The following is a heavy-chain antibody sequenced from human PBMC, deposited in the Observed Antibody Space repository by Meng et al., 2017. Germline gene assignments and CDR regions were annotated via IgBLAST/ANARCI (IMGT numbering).Heavy chain of an antibody. CDR2: IHPCDSDT. Sequence: GESLKISCKGSGYSFISYWIGWVRQMPGKGLEWMGIIHPCDSDTRYSPSFQGQVTMSVDKSTNAAYLQWSSLKASDTAMYYCARHIRSDSSGYNDEDYTFELWGQGTMVTVSS. V-gene: IGHV5-51*01. J-gene: IGHJ3*01. D-gene: IGHD3-22*01. CDR1: GYSFISYW. CDR3: ARHIRSDSSGYNDEDYTFEL.